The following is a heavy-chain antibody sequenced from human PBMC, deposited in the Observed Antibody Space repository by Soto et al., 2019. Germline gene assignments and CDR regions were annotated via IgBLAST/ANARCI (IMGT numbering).Heavy chain of an antibody. CDR2: IGIGGDT. D-gene: IGHD3-10*01. Sequence: VQLVESGGGVVQPGGSLRLSCAASGFTFSSHAMHWVRQGKGKGLEWVSAIGIGGDTYYPGSVKGRFTISRQNAKNSLYLQMNNLRAGDTAVYYCARGPGSPRYYNGMDVWGQGTTVSVSS. CDR3: ARGPGSPRYYNGMDV. V-gene: IGHV3-13*01. J-gene: IGHJ6*02. CDR1: GFTFSSHA.